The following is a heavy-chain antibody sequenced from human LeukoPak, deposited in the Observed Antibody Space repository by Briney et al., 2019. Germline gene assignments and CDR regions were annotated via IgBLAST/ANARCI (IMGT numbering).Heavy chain of an antibody. Sequence: GGSLRLSCAASGFTFSSYGMHWVRQAPGKGLEWVAVISYDGSNKHYADSVKGRFTISRDNSKNTLYLQMNSLRAEDTAVYYCAKASTDYSNYNWFDPWGQGTLVTVSS. CDR2: ISYDGSNK. V-gene: IGHV3-30*18. J-gene: IGHJ5*02. D-gene: IGHD4-11*01. CDR1: GFTFSSYG. CDR3: AKASTDYSNYNWFDP.